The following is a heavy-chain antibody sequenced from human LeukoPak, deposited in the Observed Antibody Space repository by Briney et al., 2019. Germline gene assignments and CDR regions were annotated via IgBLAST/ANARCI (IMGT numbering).Heavy chain of an antibody. CDR2: ISGSGRST. V-gene: IGHV3-23*01. J-gene: IGHJ4*02. D-gene: IGHD3-3*01. Sequence: PGGSLRLSCAASGFNLSSFVMSWVRQAPGKGLEWVSSISGSGRSTYYADSVKGRFTISRDNSKNTLYLQVNSLRAEDTAVYYCARKSPIFGVVIPLFDYWGQGTLVSVSS. CDR3: ARKSPIFGVVIPLFDY. CDR1: GFNLSSFV.